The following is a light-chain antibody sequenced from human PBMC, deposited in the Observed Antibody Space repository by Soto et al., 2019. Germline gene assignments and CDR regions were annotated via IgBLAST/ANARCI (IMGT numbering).Light chain of an antibody. Sequence: QSALNQPPSASGSPGQSVTISCSGSSSDIGIYDFVSWYQQHPGKPPKLIIYEVSKRPSGVPDRFSGSKSGYTASLTVSDLQTEDAADYYCSAYAGTNDLGVFGGGTKLTVL. V-gene: IGLV2-8*01. J-gene: IGLJ3*02. CDR1: SSDIGIYDF. CDR3: SAYAGTNDLGV. CDR2: EVS.